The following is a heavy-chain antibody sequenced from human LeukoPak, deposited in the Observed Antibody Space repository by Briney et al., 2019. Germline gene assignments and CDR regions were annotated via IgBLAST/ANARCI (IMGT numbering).Heavy chain of an antibody. CDR2: IYHSGST. CDR1: GYSISSGYY. Sequence: SETLSLTCAVSGYSISSGYYWGWIRQPPGKGLEWIGSIYHSGSTYYNPSLKSRVTISVDTSKNQFSLKLSSVTAADTAVYYCASLGNLRGPFDYWGQGTLVTVSS. D-gene: IGHD4-17*01. CDR3: ASLGNLRGPFDY. V-gene: IGHV4-38-2*01. J-gene: IGHJ4*02.